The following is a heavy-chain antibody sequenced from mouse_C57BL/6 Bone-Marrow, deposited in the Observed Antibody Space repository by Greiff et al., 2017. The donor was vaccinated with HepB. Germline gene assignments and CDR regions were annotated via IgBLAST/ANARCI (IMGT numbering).Heavy chain of an antibody. CDR2: IDPENGDT. Sequence: VQLQQSGAELVRPGASVKLSCTASGFNIKDDYMHWVKQSPEQGLEWIGWIDPENGDTEYASKFQGKATITADTSSNTAYLQLSSLTSEDTAVYYCTTGGGTWFAYWGQGTLVTVSA. J-gene: IGHJ3*01. CDR3: TTGGGTWFAY. CDR1: GFNIKDDY. D-gene: IGHD1-1*02. V-gene: IGHV14-4*01.